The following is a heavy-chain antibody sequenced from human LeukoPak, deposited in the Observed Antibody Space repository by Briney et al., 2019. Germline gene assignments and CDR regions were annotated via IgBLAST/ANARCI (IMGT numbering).Heavy chain of an antibody. CDR2: VHRSGDT. D-gene: IGHD6-6*01. V-gene: IGHV4-4*07. CDR3: ARDVCEYSIHYGMDV. CDR1: GGSISSYY. J-gene: IGHJ6*02. Sequence: SGTLSLTCSVSGGSISSYYWSWARQPAGKGLEWIGRVHRSGDTNYNPSLKSRLTMSVETSKNQISLRLRSVSAADAAVYYCARDVCEYSIHYGMDVWGQGTTVTVSS.